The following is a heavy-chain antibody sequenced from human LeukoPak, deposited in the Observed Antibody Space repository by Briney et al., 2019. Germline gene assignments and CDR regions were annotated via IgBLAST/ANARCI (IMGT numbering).Heavy chain of an antibody. CDR1: GFTFSSYS. V-gene: IGHV3-21*01. CDR2: ISSSSSYI. CDR3: ARNMVVAATVGFDY. J-gene: IGHJ4*02. Sequence: PGGSLRLSCGASGFTFSSYSMNWVRQAPGKGLEWVSSISSSSSYIDYADSVKGRFSISRDNAKNSLYLQVNSLRAEDTAVYYCARNMVVAATVGFDYWGQGTLVTVSS. D-gene: IGHD2-15*01.